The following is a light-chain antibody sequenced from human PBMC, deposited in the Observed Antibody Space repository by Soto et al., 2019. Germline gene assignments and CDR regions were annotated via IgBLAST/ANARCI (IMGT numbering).Light chain of an antibody. CDR2: DVN. V-gene: IGLV2-18*02. CDR1: SSEIGAYNR. Sequence: LAQPPSVSGSPGQSVAISCTGTSSEIGAYNRVPWYQQPPGTAPKLMIYDVNNRPSGVPDRFSGSKSGNTASLTISGLQADDEDDYYCSSFTSSNTYVFVTGTKVTVL. J-gene: IGLJ1*01. CDR3: SSFTSSNTYV.